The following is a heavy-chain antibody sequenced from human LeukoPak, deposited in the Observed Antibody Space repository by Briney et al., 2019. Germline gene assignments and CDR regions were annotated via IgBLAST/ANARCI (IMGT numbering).Heavy chain of an antibody. V-gene: IGHV3-7*01. CDR3: TRVIVAVPGYFDYFDF. CDR1: GFSFSDHY. J-gene: IGHJ4*02. CDR2: INEDGSNK. Sequence: PGGSLRLSCAASGFSFSDHYMRWIRQATGKGLEWVANINEDGSNKWHLGSVKGRFTVSRDNARNALYLQMNSLRVEDTAVYYCTRVIVAVPGYFDYFDFWGQGALVTVSS. D-gene: IGHD6-19*01.